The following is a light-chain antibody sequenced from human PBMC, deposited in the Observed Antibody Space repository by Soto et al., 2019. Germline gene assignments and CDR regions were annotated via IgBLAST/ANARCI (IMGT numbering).Light chain of an antibody. Sequence: EIVMTQSPATLSVSPGERATLSCRASQSVSSDLAWYQQKPGKAPRLLIYGASTRATGIPARLSGSGSGTEFTLTISSLQSEDFAVYFCQQYNNWITFGQGTRLEIK. V-gene: IGKV3-15*01. CDR1: QSVSSD. CDR2: GAS. J-gene: IGKJ5*01. CDR3: QQYNNWIT.